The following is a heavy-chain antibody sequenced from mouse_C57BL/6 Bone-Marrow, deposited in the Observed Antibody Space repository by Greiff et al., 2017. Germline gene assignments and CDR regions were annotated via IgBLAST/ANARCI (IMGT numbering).Heavy chain of an antibody. CDR2: ISDGGSYT. D-gene: IGHD2-1*01. V-gene: IGHV5-4*03. CDR3: ARVTILYPFAY. J-gene: IGHJ3*01. CDR1: GFTFSSYA. Sequence: EVMLVESGGGLVKPGGSLQLSCAASGFTFSSYAMSWVRQTPEKRLEWVATISDGGSYTYYPDNVKGRFTISRDNAKNNLYLQMSHLKSEDTAMYYCARVTILYPFAYWGQGTLVTVSA.